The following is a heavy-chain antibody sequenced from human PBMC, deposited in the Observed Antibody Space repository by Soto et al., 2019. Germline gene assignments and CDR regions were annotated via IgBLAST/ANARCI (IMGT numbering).Heavy chain of an antibody. CDR1: GGTFSSNA. CDR3: AVTVTGSRSPLAH. D-gene: IGHD3-9*01. V-gene: IGHV1-69*06. J-gene: IGHJ4*02. Sequence: QVQLVQSGAEVKKPGSSVKVSCKASGGTFSSNAISWVRQAPGQGLEWMGGIIPIYASPNYAQNFQGRVTVTAGKATSTAYLALSRLKFADSAIYYCAVTVTGSRSPLAHWGRGTLVIVSS. CDR2: IIPIYASP.